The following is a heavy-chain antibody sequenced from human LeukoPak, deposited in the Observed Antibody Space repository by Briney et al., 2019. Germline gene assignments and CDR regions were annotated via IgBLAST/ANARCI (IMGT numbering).Heavy chain of an antibody. Sequence: KPGGSLRLSCAASGFTFSSYSMNWVRQAPGKGLEWVSSISSSSGYIYYADSVKGRFTISRDNAKNSLYLQMNSLRAEDTAVYYCARGGQVTFDNWGQGTLVTVSS. CDR2: ISSSSGYI. V-gene: IGHV3-21*01. CDR1: GFTFSSYS. D-gene: IGHD4-11*01. J-gene: IGHJ4*02. CDR3: ARGGQVTFDN.